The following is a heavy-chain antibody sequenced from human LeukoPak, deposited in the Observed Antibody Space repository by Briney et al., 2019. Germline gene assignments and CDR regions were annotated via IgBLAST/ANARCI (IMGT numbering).Heavy chain of an antibody. D-gene: IGHD3-3*01. CDR3: ARGLDWRYFDY. CDR2: IIPILGIA. V-gene: IGHV1-69*04. J-gene: IGHJ4*02. CDR1: GGTFSSYA. Sequence: SVKVSCKASGGTFSSYAISWVRQAPGQGLEWTGRIIPILGIANYAQKFQGRVTITADKSTSTAYMELSSLRSEDTAVYYCARGLDWRYFDYWGQGTLVTVSS.